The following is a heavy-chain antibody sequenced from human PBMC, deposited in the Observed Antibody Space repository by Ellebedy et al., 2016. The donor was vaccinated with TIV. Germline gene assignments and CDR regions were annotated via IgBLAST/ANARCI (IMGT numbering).Heavy chain of an antibody. CDR2: INSDGSST. D-gene: IGHD5-12*01. Sequence: GGSLRLXCAASGFTFSSYWMHWVRQAPGKGLVWVSRINSDGSSTSYADSVKGRFTISRDNAKNSLYLQMNSLRAEDTAVYYCARVGLSGYDYSPPRYYYYGMDVWGQGTTVTVSS. CDR3: ARVGLSGYDYSPPRYYYYGMDV. CDR1: GFTFSSYW. J-gene: IGHJ6*02. V-gene: IGHV3-74*01.